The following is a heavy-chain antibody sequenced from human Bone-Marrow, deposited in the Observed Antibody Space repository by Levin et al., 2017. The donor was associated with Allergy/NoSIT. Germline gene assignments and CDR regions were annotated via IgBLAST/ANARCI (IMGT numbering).Heavy chain of an antibody. D-gene: IGHD2-21*01. Sequence: GGSLRLSCAASGFTFSRSGMHWVRQAPGKGLEWVAVMSDDGTNKYYADFVKGRFTISRDNSKNTLYLQINSLRVEDTAVYYCAKDRAWYDIGGNWRSYFYTTDVWGQGTTVTVSS. CDR2: MSDDGTNK. J-gene: IGHJ6*02. CDR3: AKDRAWYDIGGNWRSYFYTTDV. V-gene: IGHV3-30*18. CDR1: GFTFSRSG.